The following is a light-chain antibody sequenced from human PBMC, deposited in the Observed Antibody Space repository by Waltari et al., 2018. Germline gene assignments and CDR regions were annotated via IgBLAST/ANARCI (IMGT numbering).Light chain of an antibody. CDR1: ESVSSSS. V-gene: IGKV3-20*01. J-gene: IGKJ2*01. CDR2: GVS. CDR3: QKYGGSMYT. Sequence: EIVLTQSPGTLSLSPGERATLSCRASESVSSSSLAWYQHKRGQAPRLLFHGVSSRATGIPARFSASGSGTDFTLTISRLEPEDFAVYYCQKYGGSMYTFGQGTKLEIK.